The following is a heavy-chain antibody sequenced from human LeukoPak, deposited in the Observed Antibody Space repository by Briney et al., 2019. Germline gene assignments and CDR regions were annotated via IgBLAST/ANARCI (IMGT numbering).Heavy chain of an antibody. D-gene: IGHD3-22*01. CDR2: INPSGSNT. CDR1: GYTFTSYY. CDR3: ARAPRYDSSGYCYILDY. Sequence: GASVKVSFKASGYTFTSYYMHWVRQAPGQGLEWMGIINPSGSNTSYAHKFQGRVTMTRDTSTSTAYMELSSLRSEDTAVYYCARAPRYDSSGYCYILDYWGQGTLVTVSS. V-gene: IGHV1-46*01. J-gene: IGHJ4*02.